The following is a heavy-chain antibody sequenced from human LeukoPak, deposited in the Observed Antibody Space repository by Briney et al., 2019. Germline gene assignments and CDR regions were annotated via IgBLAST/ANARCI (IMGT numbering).Heavy chain of an antibody. Sequence: GGSLKLSCAASGFTFSTYAMSWVCQAPGKGLDWVSTISDGGSDTHYADSVKGRFTISRDNSKNTLYLQMNSLRAEDTAVYYCAKALYGDYGRFDYWGEGTLVTVSS. CDR2: ISDGGSDT. CDR1: GFTFSTYA. V-gene: IGHV3-23*01. D-gene: IGHD4-17*01. J-gene: IGHJ4*02. CDR3: AKALYGDYGRFDY.